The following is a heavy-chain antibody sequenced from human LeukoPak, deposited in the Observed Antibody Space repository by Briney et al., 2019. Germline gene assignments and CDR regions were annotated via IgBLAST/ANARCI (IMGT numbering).Heavy chain of an antibody. V-gene: IGHV3-30*18. J-gene: IGHJ4*02. CDR2: ISYDGSNK. Sequence: PSGGSLTLPCAASVFTFNSYDVLGAPRSPGRGLVWVEDISYDGSNKYYADSVKGRFTISRDNSKNKLYMQMNSLRAEDTAVYYCAKVGSSWYRGYFDYWGQGTLVTASS. CDR3: AKVGSSWYRGYFDY. CDR1: VFTFNSYD. D-gene: IGHD6-13*01.